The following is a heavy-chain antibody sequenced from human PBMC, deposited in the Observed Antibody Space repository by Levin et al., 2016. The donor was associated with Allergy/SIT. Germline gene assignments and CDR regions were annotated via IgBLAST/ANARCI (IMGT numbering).Heavy chain of an antibody. D-gene: IGHD3-22*01. CDR3: ARDHYYDSSGYPPYCYGMDV. CDR2: IIPIFGTA. Sequence: WVRQAPGQGLEWMGGIIPIFGTANYAQKFQGRVTITADKSTSTAYMELSSLRSEDTAVYYCARDHYYDSSGYPPYCYGMDVWGQGTTVTVSS. J-gene: IGHJ6*02. V-gene: IGHV1-69*06.